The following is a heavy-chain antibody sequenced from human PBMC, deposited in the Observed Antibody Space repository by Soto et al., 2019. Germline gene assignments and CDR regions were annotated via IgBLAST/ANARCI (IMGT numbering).Heavy chain of an antibody. CDR1: GYTFTSYG. V-gene: IGHV1-18*04. CDR3: ARDGGFDWPIYYFDY. D-gene: IGHD3-9*01. Sequence: QVQLVQSGAEVKKPGASVKVSCKASGYTFTSYGISWVRQAPGQGLEWMGWISAYNGNTNYAQKLQGRVTMTTDTSTSTANMELRSLRSDDTAVYYCARDGGFDWPIYYFDYWGQGTLVTVSS. CDR2: ISAYNGNT. J-gene: IGHJ4*02.